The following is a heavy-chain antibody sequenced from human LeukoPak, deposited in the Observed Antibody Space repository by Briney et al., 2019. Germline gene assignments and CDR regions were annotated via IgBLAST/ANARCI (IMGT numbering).Heavy chain of an antibody. Sequence: ASVKVSCKASGGTFSGYAISWVRQAPGQGLEWMGGIIPIFGTANYAQKFQGRVTITADKSTSTAYMELSSLRSEDTAVYYCVRDLGYCSSTSCYHNYYYYYGMDVWGKGTTVTVSS. CDR2: IIPIFGTA. V-gene: IGHV1-69*06. CDR1: GGTFSGYA. D-gene: IGHD2-2*01. CDR3: VRDLGYCSSTSCYHNYYYYYGMDV. J-gene: IGHJ6*04.